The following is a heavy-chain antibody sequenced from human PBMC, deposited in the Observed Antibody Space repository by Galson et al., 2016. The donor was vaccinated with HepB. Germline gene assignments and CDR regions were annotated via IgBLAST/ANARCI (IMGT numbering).Heavy chain of an antibody. J-gene: IGHJ4*02. D-gene: IGHD3-22*01. Sequence: SVKVSCKASGYTFTTYYMHWVRQAPGQGLEWMGIINPTGGRIRYAQEFQGRVTMTRDTSTTTAYMELSSLRSDDTAVYYCAGESYYDSAAYSLHYWGQGTLVTVSS. CDR1: GYTFTTYY. CDR3: AGESYYDSAAYSLHY. V-gene: IGHV1-46*01. CDR2: INPTGGRI.